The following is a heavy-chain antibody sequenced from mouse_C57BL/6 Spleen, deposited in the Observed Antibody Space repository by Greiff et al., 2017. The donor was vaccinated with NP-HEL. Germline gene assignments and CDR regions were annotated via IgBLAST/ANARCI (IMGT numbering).Heavy chain of an antibody. D-gene: IGHD2-1*01. CDR3: ARGPLHYGNLPGDFDV. J-gene: IGHJ1*03. V-gene: IGHV1-20*01. CDR1: GYSFTGYF. CDR2: INPYNGDT. Sequence: EVQLQQSGPELVKPGDSVKISCKASGYSFTGYFMNWVMQSHGKSLEWIGRINPYNGDTFYNQKFKGKATLTVDKSSSTAHMELRSLTSEDSAVYYCARGPLHYGNLPGDFDVWGTGTTVTVSS.